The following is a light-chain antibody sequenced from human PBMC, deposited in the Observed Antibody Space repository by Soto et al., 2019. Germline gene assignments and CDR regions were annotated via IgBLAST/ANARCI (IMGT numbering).Light chain of an antibody. J-gene: IGKJ1*01. V-gene: IGKV1-5*01. CDR1: QSISSW. CDR3: QQYNISPWT. Sequence: DIQMTQSPSTLSASVGDRVTITCRASQSISSWLAWYQQKPGKAPKLLIYDASNLESRVPSRFSGSGSGTEFTLTISSLQPDDFATYYCQQYNISPWTFGQGTKVDIK. CDR2: DAS.